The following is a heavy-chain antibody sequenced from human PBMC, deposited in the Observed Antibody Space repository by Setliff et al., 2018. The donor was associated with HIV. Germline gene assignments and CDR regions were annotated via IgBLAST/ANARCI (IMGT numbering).Heavy chain of an antibody. D-gene: IGHD5-18*01. J-gene: IGHJ4*02. CDR1: GGSVSGHY. CDR3: SNWNTTIDADS. Sequence: SETLSLTCAVYGGSVSGHYWGRFRQPPGKGLEWIGEITPSGATNYLPSLKSRVTMSLDTSKNQFSLKLTSVTAADTALYYCSNWNTTIDADSWGQGTLVTVSS. V-gene: IGHV4-34*01. CDR2: ITPSGAT.